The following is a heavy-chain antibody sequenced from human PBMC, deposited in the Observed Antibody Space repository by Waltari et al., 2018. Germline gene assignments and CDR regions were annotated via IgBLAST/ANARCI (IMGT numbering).Heavy chain of an antibody. J-gene: IGHJ4*02. CDR3: AKDNYGYPYYFDY. CDR2: ISSSGGST. CDR1: GFTLSSYA. D-gene: IGHD5-18*01. Sequence: EVRRWESGGGLVQPGGSLRLSCAVCGFTLSSYAMSWVRQAPGKGLECVSAISSSGGSTYYADSVTGRFTISRDNSYNTLYLLMNSLRAEDTAVYFCAKDNYGYPYYFDYWGQGTLVTVSS. V-gene: IGHV3-23*01.